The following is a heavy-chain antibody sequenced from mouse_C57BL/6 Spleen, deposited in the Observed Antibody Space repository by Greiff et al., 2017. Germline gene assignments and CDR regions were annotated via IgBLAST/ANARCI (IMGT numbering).Heavy chain of an antibody. D-gene: IGHD2-4*01. CDR3: AREGDYDGNFDY. V-gene: IGHV5-4*01. J-gene: IGHJ2*01. Sequence: VKLVESGGGLVKPGGSLKLSCAASGFTFSSYAMSWVRQTPEKRLEWVATISDGGSYTYYPDNVKGRFTISRDNAKNNLYLQMSHLKSEDTAMYYCAREGDYDGNFDYWGQGTTLTVSS. CDR2: ISDGGSYT. CDR1: GFTFSSYA.